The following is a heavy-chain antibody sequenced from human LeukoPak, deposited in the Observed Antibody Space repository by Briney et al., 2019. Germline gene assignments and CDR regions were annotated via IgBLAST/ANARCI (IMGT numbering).Heavy chain of an antibody. Sequence: GASVKVSCKVSGYTLTQLSMHWVRQAPGNGLEWMGGFDPEDGETIYAQKFQGRVTMTEDTSTDTAYMELSSLRSEDTAVYYCATVDRGYFDYWGQGTLVTVSS. D-gene: IGHD1-14*01. V-gene: IGHV1-24*01. CDR1: GYTLTQLS. CDR3: ATVDRGYFDY. J-gene: IGHJ4*02. CDR2: FDPEDGET.